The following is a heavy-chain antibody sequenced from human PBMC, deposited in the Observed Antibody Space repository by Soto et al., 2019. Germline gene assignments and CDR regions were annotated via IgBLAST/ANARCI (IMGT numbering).Heavy chain of an antibody. J-gene: IGHJ6*02. CDR1: GGSISSSSYY. D-gene: IGHD1-26*01. V-gene: IGHV4-39*01. Sequence: SETLSLTCTVSGGSISSSSYYWGWIRQPPGKGLEWIGCIYYRGSTYYNPSLKSQVTISLDTSKNLFSLKLISVTAADTAVYYCARVSGSYYYGMDVWGQGTTVT. CDR3: ARVSGSYYYGMDV. CDR2: IYYRGST.